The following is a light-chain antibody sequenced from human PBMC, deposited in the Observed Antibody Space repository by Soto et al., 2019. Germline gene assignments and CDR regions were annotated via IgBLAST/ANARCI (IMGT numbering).Light chain of an antibody. Sequence: DIVLTQSPATLSLSPGERATLSCRASQSVGNDLAWYQQKPGQAPRLLISDTSNRATGIPARFSGGGSVTDFTLTISSLAPEYFAVYYCQQRGNWPTFRQGTLLEIK. J-gene: IGKJ5*01. CDR2: DTS. CDR3: QQRGNWPT. CDR1: QSVGND. V-gene: IGKV3-11*01.